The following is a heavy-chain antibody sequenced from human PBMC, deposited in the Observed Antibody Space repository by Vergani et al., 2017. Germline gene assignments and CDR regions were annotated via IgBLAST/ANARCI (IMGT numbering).Heavy chain of an antibody. J-gene: IGHJ4*02. CDR3: ARTRRHDDSSGYYYYFDY. V-gene: IGHV3-53*01. CDR2: IYSGGST. D-gene: IGHD3-22*01. CDR1: GYSFTSYW. Sequence: EVQLVQSGAEVKKPGESLKISCKGSGYSFTSYWIGWVRQAPGKGLEWVSVIYSGGSTYYADSVKGRFTISRDNSKNTLYLQMNSLRAEDTAVYYCARTRRHDDSSGYYYYFDYWGQGTLVTVSS.